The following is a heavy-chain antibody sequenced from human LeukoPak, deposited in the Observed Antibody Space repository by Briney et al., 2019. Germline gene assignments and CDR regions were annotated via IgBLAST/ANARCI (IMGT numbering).Heavy chain of an antibody. V-gene: IGHV1-18*01. D-gene: IGHD6-19*01. Sequence: GASVKVSCKASGYTFNSYGISWLRQAPGQGLEWMGWISAYNGNTNYAQKVQGRVTMTTDTSTSTAYMELRSLRSDDTAVYYCARADIRAIASSGWYGFDYWGQGTLVTVSS. CDR1: GYTFNSYG. CDR2: ISAYNGNT. J-gene: IGHJ4*02. CDR3: ARADIRAIASSGWYGFDY.